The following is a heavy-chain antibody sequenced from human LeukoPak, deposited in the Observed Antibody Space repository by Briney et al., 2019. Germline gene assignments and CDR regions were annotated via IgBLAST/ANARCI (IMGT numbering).Heavy chain of an antibody. CDR1: GGSISSYY. V-gene: IGHV4-59*12. Sequence: SETLTLTCTVSGGSISSYYWSWIRQPPGKGLEWIGYIYHSGSTYYNPSLKSRVTISVDRSKNQFSLKLSSVTAADTAVYYCARVHSSGPFDYWGQGTLVTVSS. D-gene: IGHD3-22*01. CDR3: ARVHSSGPFDY. CDR2: IYHSGST. J-gene: IGHJ4*02.